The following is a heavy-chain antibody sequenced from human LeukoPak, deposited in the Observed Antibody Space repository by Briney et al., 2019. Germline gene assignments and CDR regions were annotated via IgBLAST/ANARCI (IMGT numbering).Heavy chain of an antibody. Sequence: SETLSLTCTVSGGSISSYVLIWIRQPAGKGLEWIGRIFSSGTTNYNPSLKSRVTMSVDTSNNQFSLKLSSVTAADTAVYYCARDRGSDGSDQLDPWGQGTLVTVSS. CDR2: IFSSGTT. J-gene: IGHJ5*02. V-gene: IGHV4-4*07. CDR1: GGSISSYV. D-gene: IGHD3-10*01. CDR3: ARDRGSDGSDQLDP.